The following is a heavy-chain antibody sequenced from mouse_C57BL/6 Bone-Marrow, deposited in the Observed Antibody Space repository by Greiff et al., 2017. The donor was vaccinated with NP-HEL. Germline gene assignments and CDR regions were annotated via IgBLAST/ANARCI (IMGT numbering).Heavy chain of an antibody. D-gene: IGHD2-5*01. CDR3: AREGSYYSNPFDY. V-gene: IGHV5-16*01. J-gene: IGHJ2*01. CDR2: INYDGSST. CDR1: GFTFSDYY. Sequence: EVQLVESEGGLVQPGSSMKLSCTASGFTFSDYYMAWVRQVPEKGLEWVANINYDGSSTYYLDSLKSRFIISRDNAKNILYLQMSSLKSEDTATYYCAREGSYYSNPFDYWGQGTTLTVSS.